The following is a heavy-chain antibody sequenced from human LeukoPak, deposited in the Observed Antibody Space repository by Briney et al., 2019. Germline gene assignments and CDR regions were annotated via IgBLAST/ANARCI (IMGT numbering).Heavy chain of an antibody. CDR2: ISSSSTSI. CDR1: GFTFSSYT. Sequence: PGGSLRLSCAASGFTFSSYTMNWVRQAPGKGLEWVSSISSSSTSIYYADSVKGRFTISRDNAKNSLYLQMNSLRAEDTAVYYCAKDGLGIWSRGYFDYWGQGTLVTVSS. V-gene: IGHV3-21*04. D-gene: IGHD7-27*01. CDR3: AKDGLGIWSRGYFDY. J-gene: IGHJ4*02.